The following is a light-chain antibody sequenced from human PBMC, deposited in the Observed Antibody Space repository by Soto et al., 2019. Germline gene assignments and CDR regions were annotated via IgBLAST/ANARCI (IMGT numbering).Light chain of an antibody. CDR3: QQYASYPWT. Sequence: TQMTQSPSSLSASAGDRVTITCRASQSLSGWLAWYQQTQGKAPKLLISDAFRLESGVPSRFRGSGSGTELSITISSLQPGDFETFYCQQYASYPWTFGRGTKVEIK. J-gene: IGKJ1*01. CDR1: QSLSGW. V-gene: IGKV1-5*01. CDR2: DAF.